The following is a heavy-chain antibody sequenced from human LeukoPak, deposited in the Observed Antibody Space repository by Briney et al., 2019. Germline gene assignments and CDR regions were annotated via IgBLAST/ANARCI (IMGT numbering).Heavy chain of an antibody. Sequence: GRSLRLSCAASGFTFSSYAMHWVRQAPVKGLEWVAVISYDGSNKYYADSVKGRFTISRDNSKNTLYLQMNSLRAEDTAVYYCARDSNIVPSVGPYYYYVMDVWGQGTTVTVSS. V-gene: IGHV3-30-3*01. CDR2: ISYDGSNK. CDR1: GFTFSSYA. J-gene: IGHJ6*02. CDR3: ARDSNIVPSVGPYYYYVMDV. D-gene: IGHD2/OR15-2a*01.